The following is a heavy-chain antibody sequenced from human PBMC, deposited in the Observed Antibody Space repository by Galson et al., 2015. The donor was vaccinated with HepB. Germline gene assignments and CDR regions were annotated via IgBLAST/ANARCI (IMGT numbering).Heavy chain of an antibody. Sequence: QSGAEVKKPGESLKISCQASGYSFSNYWIGWVHQMPGVGLEWMGSFYPGDSDARYSPSFQGQVTISADKSSSIAYLQWSSLKASDTAMYYCARNTGNSGIHDAFNIWGQGTLVTVSS. CDR2: FYPGDSDA. J-gene: IGHJ3*02. CDR1: GYSFSNYW. V-gene: IGHV5-51*07. D-gene: IGHD4-23*01. CDR3: ARNTGNSGIHDAFNI.